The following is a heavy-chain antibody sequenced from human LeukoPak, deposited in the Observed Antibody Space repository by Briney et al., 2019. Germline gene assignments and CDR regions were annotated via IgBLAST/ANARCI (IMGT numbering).Heavy chain of an antibody. J-gene: IGHJ6*03. CDR3: ARGGFDWLLFNSYYYMDV. D-gene: IGHD3-9*01. V-gene: IGHV3-23*01. Sequence: GGSLRLSCAASGFTFSSYGMSWVRQAPGKGLEWVSAISGSGGSTYYADSVKGRFTISRDNAKNSLYLQMNSLRAEDTAVYYCARGGFDWLLFNSYYYMDVWGKGTTVTISS. CDR2: ISGSGGST. CDR1: GFTFSSYG.